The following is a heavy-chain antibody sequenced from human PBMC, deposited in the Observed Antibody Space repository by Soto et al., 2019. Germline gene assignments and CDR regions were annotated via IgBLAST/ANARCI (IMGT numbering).Heavy chain of an antibody. CDR3: ASHLGSAVTTLGAFDI. D-gene: IGHD4-17*01. CDR1: GYSFTSYW. J-gene: IGHJ3*02. V-gene: IGHV5-51*01. Sequence: PGESLKISCKGSGYSFTSYWIGWVRQMPGKGLEWMGIIYPGDSDTRYSPSFQGQVTISADKSISTAYLQWSSLKASDTAMYYCASHLGSAVTTLGAFDIWGQGTMVTVSS. CDR2: IYPGDSDT.